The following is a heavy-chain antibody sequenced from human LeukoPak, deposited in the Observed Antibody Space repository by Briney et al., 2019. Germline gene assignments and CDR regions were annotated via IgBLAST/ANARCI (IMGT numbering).Heavy chain of an antibody. V-gene: IGHV3-9*01. CDR3: AKDMSTVAAIPDY. D-gene: IGHD2-21*01. CDR1: GFTFDDYA. J-gene: IGHJ4*02. Sequence: GGSLRLSCAASGFTFDDYAMHWVRQAPGKGLEWVSGISWNSGSIGYADSVKGRFTISRDNAKNSLYLQMNSLRAEDTALYYCAKDMSTVAAIPDYWGQGTLVTVSS. CDR2: ISWNSGSI.